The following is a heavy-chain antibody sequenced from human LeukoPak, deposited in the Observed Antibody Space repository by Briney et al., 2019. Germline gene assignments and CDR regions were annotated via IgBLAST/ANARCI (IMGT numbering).Heavy chain of an antibody. D-gene: IGHD3-3*01. CDR1: GFTFSSYS. CDR2: ISNSSSTI. V-gene: IGHV3-48*01. Sequence: GGSLRLSCAASGFTFSSYSMNWVRQAPGKGLEWVSYISNSSSTIYYADSVKGRFTISRDNAKNSLYLQMNSLRAEDTAVYYCARDSAPSYYDFWSGYYPFYDYWGQGTLVTVSS. CDR3: ARDSAPSYYDFWSGYYPFYDY. J-gene: IGHJ4*02.